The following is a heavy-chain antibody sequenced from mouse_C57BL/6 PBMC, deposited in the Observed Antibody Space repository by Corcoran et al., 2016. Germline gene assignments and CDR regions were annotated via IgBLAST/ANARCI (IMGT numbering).Heavy chain of an antibody. Sequence: EGQLQQSGPDLVKPGASVKISCKASGYTYTDYYMNWVKQSPGKRLDWIGDINPNNGGTSYNEKFKGKATLTVDKSSSTAYMELRSLTSEDSAVYYCARQEPSYYAMYYWGQGSSVPVSP. CDR1: GYTYTDYY. CDR3: ARQEPSYYAMYY. J-gene: IGHJ4*01. V-gene: IGHV1-26*01. CDR2: INPNNGGT.